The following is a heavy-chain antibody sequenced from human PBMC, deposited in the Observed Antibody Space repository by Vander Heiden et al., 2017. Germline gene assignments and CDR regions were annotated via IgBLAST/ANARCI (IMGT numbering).Heavy chain of an antibody. J-gene: IGHJ4*02. CDR3: AKDGPGCGGDCYSDY. CDR1: GFTFSSYG. D-gene: IGHD2-21*02. V-gene: IGHV3-23*01. Sequence: EVQLLESGGGLVQPGGSLRLSCAASGFTFSSYGMRWVRQAPGKGLEWVSAISDSGGNTYYADSVKGRFTISRDNSKNTLYLQMNSLRAEDTAVYYCAKDGPGCGGDCYSDYWGQGTLVTVSS. CDR2: ISDSGGNT.